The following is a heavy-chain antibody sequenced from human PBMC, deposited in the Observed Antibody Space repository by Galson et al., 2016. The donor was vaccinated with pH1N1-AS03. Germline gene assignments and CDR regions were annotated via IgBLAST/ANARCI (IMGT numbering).Heavy chain of an antibody. CDR2: VSFSGTT. D-gene: IGHD1-14*01. Sequence: SETLSLTCSVSGGSINISPYNWGWIRQSPGKGLEWLGSVSFSGTTYYNPSLKSRVSTSMDTSGNQISLTLSSVTATDTAVYYCARQAEGRMLTLRHRYFDFWGRGIRVTVSS. J-gene: IGHJ2*01. CDR3: ARQAEGRMLTLRHRYFDF. CDR1: GGSINISPYN. V-gene: IGHV4-39*01.